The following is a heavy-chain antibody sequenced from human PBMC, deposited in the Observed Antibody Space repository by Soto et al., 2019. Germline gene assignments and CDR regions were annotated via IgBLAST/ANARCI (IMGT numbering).Heavy chain of an antibody. CDR3: ARGIEYQVLTPYYFDY. CDR1: GFTLSSYS. V-gene: IGHV3-48*01. D-gene: IGHD2-2*01. J-gene: IGHJ4*02. CDR2: ISSSSGAI. Sequence: EVQLVESGGGLVQPGESLRLSCAASGFTLSSYSLNWVRQAPGKGLEWVSYISSSSGAIYYADSVKGRFTISRDNAKNSLYLQMNGLRAEDTAVYYCARGIEYQVLTPYYFDYWGQGTLVTVSS.